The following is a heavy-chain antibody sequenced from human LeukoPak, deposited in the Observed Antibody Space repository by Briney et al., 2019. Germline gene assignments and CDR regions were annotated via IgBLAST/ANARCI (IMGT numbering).Heavy chain of an antibody. CDR1: GGSFSGYY. D-gene: IGHD5-18*01. V-gene: IGHV4-34*01. Sequence: SKTLSLTCAVYGGSFSGYYWSWIRQPPGKGLEWIGEINHSGSTNYNPSLKSRVTISVDTSKNQFSLKLSSVTAADTAVYYCASAPPLYTAMVPFDYWGQGTLVTVSS. CDR3: ASAPPLYTAMVPFDY. J-gene: IGHJ4*02. CDR2: INHSGST.